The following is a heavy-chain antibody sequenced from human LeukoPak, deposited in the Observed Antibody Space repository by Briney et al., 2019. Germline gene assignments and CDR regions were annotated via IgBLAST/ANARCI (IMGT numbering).Heavy chain of an antibody. CDR2: INPNSGGT. V-gene: IGHV1-2*02. D-gene: IGHD2-2*01. Sequence: ASVKVSCKASGYTFTGYYMHWVRQAPGQGLEWMGWINPNSGGTNYAQKFQGRVTMTRDTSTSTAYMELSRLRSDDTAVYYCARGGLVVPAAHDYWGQGTLVTVSS. CDR3: ARGGLVVPAAHDY. CDR1: GYTFTGYY. J-gene: IGHJ4*02.